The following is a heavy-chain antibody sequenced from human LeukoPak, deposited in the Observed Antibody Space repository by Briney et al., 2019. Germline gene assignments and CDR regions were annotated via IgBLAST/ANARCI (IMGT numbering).Heavy chain of an antibody. D-gene: IGHD3-22*01. J-gene: IGHJ4*02. Sequence: SETLSLTCTVSGASFSSGDQYWNWIRQSPGKGLEWIGSIHPSRGLYNNPSLESRVTISIDTSKNQFSLNLNSVTAADTAVYFCSRGLDSRKLGYWGQGTLVTVSS. CDR3: SRGLDSRKLGY. V-gene: IGHV4-31*03. CDR2: IHPSRGL. CDR1: GASFSSGDQY.